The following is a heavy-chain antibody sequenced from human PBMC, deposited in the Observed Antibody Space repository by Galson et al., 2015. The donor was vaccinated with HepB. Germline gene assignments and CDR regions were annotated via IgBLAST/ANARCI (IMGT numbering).Heavy chain of an antibody. V-gene: IGHV3-74*01. CDR2: VSHDGSRS. D-gene: IGHD5-12*01. J-gene: IGHJ4*02. Sequence: SLRLSCAASGFTFSSYWMHWVRQAPGKGLVWVSDVSHDGSRSSYADSVKGRFTISRDNAKNTLYLQMNSLRAEDSAMYYCARDVGYGGYGIKNLWHKYFDPWGQGALVTVSS. CDR1: GFTFSSYW. CDR3: ARDVGYGGYGIKNLWHKYFDP.